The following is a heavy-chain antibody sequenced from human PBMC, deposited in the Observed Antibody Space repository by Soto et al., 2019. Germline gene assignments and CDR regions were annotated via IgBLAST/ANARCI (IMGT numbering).Heavy chain of an antibody. J-gene: IGHJ5*02. D-gene: IGHD5-12*01. Sequence: EVHLVESGGGLVKPGGSLSLSCAASGFTSRDLTMNWVRQAPGKGLEWVSSISSSGTFRYYADSLGGRFTISRDNAKNSLYLQLNSLRGEDTAIYYCARDDLCDSTGYDSWGQGTLVTV. V-gene: IGHV3-21*01. CDR3: ARDDLCDSTGYDS. CDR1: GFTSRDLT. CDR2: ISSSGTFR.